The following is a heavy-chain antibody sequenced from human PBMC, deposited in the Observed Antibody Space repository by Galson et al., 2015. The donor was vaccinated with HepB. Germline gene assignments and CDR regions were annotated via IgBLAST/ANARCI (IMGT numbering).Heavy chain of an antibody. CDR3: ARQAEDDWFDP. Sequence: QSGAEVKKPGESLKISCKGSGYTFTNYWIAWVRQMPGKGLEWMGIIYPGDSDTRYSPSFQGQVTTSVDKAISTAYLQWRSLKASDSAMYYCARQAEDDWFDPWGQGTLVTVSS. V-gene: IGHV5-51*01. CDR1: GYTFTNYW. D-gene: IGHD3-3*01. CDR2: IYPGDSDT. J-gene: IGHJ5*02.